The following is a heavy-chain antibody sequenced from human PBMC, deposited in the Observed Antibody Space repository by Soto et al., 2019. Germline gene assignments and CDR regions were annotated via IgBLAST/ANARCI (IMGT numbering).Heavy chain of an antibody. J-gene: IGHJ6*02. CDR1: GYTLTSYA. CDR2: INAGNGNT. V-gene: IGHV1-3*01. Sequence: ASVKVSCKASGYTLTSYAMHWVRQAPGQRLEWMGWINAGNGNTKYSQKFQGRVTITRDTSASTAYMELSSLRSEDTAVYYCARERSDFWSGYSSMDVWGQGTTVTVSS. D-gene: IGHD3-3*01. CDR3: ARERSDFWSGYSSMDV.